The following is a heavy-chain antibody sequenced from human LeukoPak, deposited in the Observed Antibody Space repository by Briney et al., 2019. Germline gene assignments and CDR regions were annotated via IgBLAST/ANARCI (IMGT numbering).Heavy chain of an antibody. CDR3: ARGPRGYFDWLPPGGPDY. Sequence: ASVKVSCKASGYTFTGYYMHWVRQAPGQGLEWMGWINPNSGGTNYAQKFQGRVTMTRNTSISTAYMELSSLRSEDTAVYYCARGPRGYFDWLPPGGPDYWGQGTLVTVSS. CDR1: GYTFTGYY. D-gene: IGHD3-9*01. V-gene: IGHV1-2*02. J-gene: IGHJ4*02. CDR2: INPNSGGT.